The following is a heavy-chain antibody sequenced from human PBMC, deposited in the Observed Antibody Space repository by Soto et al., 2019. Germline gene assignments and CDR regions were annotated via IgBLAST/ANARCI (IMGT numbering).Heavy chain of an antibody. Sequence: GGSLRLSCAGSGFTFSIYGMHWVRQAPGKGLEWVAVIWYDGSNKYYADSVKGRFTISRDNSKNTLYLQMNSLRAEDTAVYYCERGAVCSGGSCSEGVCCYWGQGNLVTVSS. D-gene: IGHD2-15*01. CDR1: GFTFSIYG. J-gene: IGHJ4*02. CDR3: ERGAVCSGGSCSEGVCCY. V-gene: IGHV3-33*01. CDR2: IWYDGSNK.